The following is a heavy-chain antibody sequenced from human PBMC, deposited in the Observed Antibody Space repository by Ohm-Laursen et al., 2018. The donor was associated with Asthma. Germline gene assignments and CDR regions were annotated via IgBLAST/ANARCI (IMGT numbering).Heavy chain of an antibody. D-gene: IGHD2-15*01. CDR1: GGPFSTSV. CDR3: ARKAGSCIVSTCYSLDF. J-gene: IGHJ4*02. V-gene: IGHV1-69*01. CDR2: LNSVFGTS. Sequence: GSSVKVSCKSLGGPFSTSVFGWVRQAPGQVLEWLGGLNSVFGTSTYAQKFHHRFTITADEYTSTVTMTLSSLTSEDTAVYYCARKAGSCIVSTCYSLDFWGQGTLVTVSS.